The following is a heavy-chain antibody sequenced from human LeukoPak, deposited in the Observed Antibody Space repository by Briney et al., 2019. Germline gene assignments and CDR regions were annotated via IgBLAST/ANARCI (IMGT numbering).Heavy chain of an antibody. CDR1: GYSFTSYW. D-gene: IGHD1-26*01. V-gene: IGHV5-51*01. Sequence: GESLKISCKTSGYSFTSYWIGWVRQMPGKGLEWMGIIYPGDSETKYSPSFQGQITISVDTSINTAYVQWRSLKASDTATYYCALITGSYVGWFGNWGQGTLVTVSS. CDR3: ALITGSYVGWFGN. CDR2: IYPGDSET. J-gene: IGHJ5*02.